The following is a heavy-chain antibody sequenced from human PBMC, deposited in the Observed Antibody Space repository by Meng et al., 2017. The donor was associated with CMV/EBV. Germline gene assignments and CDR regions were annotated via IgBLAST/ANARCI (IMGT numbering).Heavy chain of an antibody. CDR3: ARDPPVRSYYDFWSGFYLQNYYYCMDV. V-gene: IGHV1-2*02. J-gene: IGHJ6*02. D-gene: IGHD3-3*01. CDR2: INPNSGGT. Sequence: ASVKVSCKASGYTFTGYYMHWVRQAPGQGLEWMGWINPNSGGTNYAQKFQGRVTMTRDTSISTAYMELSRLRSDDTAVYYCARDPPVRSYYDFWSGFYLQNYYYCMDVWGQGTTVTVSS. CDR1: GYTFTGYY.